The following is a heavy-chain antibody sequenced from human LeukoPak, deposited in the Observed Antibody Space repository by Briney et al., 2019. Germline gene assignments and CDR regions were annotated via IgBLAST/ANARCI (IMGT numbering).Heavy chain of an antibody. CDR2: GHYSGNT. Sequence: SETLSLTCTVSGTSITSYYWNWIRQAQGQGPEWIGYGHYSGNTKCNPPLKSRVTISVDTSKNQFSLRLSSVTAADTAVYFCAKWASDNRAFDLWGQGTLVAVSS. V-gene: IGHV4-59*08. J-gene: IGHJ4*02. D-gene: IGHD2-8*01. CDR3: AKWASDNRAFDL. CDR1: GTSITSYY.